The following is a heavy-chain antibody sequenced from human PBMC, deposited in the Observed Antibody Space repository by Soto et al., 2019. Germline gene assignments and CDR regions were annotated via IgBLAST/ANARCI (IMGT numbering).Heavy chain of an antibody. CDR3: ARGVVSWFDP. CDR1: GGSISSGGYY. CDR2: IYYSGST. V-gene: IGHV4-31*03. J-gene: IGHJ5*02. Sequence: TLSLTCTVSGGSISSGGYYWSWIRQHPGKGLEWIGYIYYSGSTYYNPSLKSRVTISVDTSKNQFSLKLSSVTAADTAVYYCARGVVSWFDPWGRGTLVTVSS.